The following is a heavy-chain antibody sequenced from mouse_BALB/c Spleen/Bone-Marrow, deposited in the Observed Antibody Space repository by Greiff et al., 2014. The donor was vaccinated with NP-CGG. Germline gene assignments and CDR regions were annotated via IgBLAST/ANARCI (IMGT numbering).Heavy chain of an antibody. J-gene: IGHJ1*01. Sequence: VMLVESGPGLVAPSQSLSITCTASGFSLTSYGVHWVRQPPGKGLEWLGVIWAGGSTNYYSALMSRLSISKDNSKSQVFLKMSSLQTDDTAMYYCARVYLWYFDVWGAGTTVTVSS. CDR2: IWAGGST. V-gene: IGHV2-9*02. CDR1: GFSLTSYG. D-gene: IGHD2-3*01. CDR3: ARVYLWYFDV.